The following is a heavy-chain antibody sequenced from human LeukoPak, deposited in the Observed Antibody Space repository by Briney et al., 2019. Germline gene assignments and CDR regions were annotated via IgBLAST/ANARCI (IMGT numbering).Heavy chain of an antibody. J-gene: IGHJ4*02. CDR3: ARRTGIAARQGFDY. D-gene: IGHD6-6*01. Sequence: SGTLSLTCAVYGGSFSGYYWSWIRQPPGKGLEWIGEINHSGSTNYNPSLKSRVTISVDTSKNQFSLKLSSVTAADTAVYYCARRTGIAARQGFDYWGQGTLVTVSS. V-gene: IGHV4-34*01. CDR1: GGSFSGYY. CDR2: INHSGST.